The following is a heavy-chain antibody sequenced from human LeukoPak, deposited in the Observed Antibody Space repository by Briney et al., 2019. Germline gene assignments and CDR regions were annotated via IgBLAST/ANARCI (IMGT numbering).Heavy chain of an antibody. V-gene: IGHV3-30*03. D-gene: IGHD4-17*01. CDR1: GFTFSSYG. CDR2: ISYDGSNK. Sequence: PGGSLRLSCAASGFTFSSYGMHWVRQAPGKGLEWVAVISYDGSNKYYADSVKGRFTISRDNAKNSLYLQMNSLRAEDTAVYYCARDFTYGDYVDYWGQGTLVTVSS. J-gene: IGHJ4*02. CDR3: ARDFTYGDYVDY.